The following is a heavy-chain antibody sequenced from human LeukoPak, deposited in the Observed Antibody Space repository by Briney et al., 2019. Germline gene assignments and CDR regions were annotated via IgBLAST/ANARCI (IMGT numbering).Heavy chain of an antibody. CDR3: ARCSNYCDSSGYYSPIDYYYYMDV. V-gene: IGHV1-69*05. D-gene: IGHD3-22*01. CDR1: GGTFSSYA. CDR2: IIPIFGTA. Sequence: SVKVSCKASGGTFSSYAISWVRQAPGQGLEWMGGIIPIFGTANYAQKFQGRVTITTDESTSTAYMELSSLRSEDTAVYYCARCSNYCDSSGYYSPIDYYYYMDVWGKGTTVTVSS. J-gene: IGHJ6*03.